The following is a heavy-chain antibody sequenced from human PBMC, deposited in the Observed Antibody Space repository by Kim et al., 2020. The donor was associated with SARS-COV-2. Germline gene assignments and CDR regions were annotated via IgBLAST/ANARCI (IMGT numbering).Heavy chain of an antibody. J-gene: IGHJ6*02. D-gene: IGHD3-10*01. CDR2: ISYDGSNK. Sequence: GGSLRLSCAASGFTFSSYAMHWVRQAPGKGLEWVAVISYDGSNKYYADSVKGRFTISRDNSKNTLYLQMNSLRAEDTAVYYCARDLDYYGSGSPLVWGQGTTVTVSS. V-gene: IGHV3-30*04. CDR3: ARDLDYYGSGSPLV. CDR1: GFTFSSYA.